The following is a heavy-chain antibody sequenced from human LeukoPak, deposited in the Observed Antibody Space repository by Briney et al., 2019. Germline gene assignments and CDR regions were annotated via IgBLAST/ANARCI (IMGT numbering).Heavy chain of an antibody. Sequence: GASLRLSCAASGFTFSSYAMSWGRQAPGKGGEWGSAISGSGGSTYYADSVKGRFTISRDNSKNTLYLQMNSLRAEDTAVYYCAQLPPGGVRANWFDPWGQGTLVTVSS. CDR2: ISGSGGST. J-gene: IGHJ5*02. D-gene: IGHD2-8*01. CDR3: AQLPPGGVRANWFDP. V-gene: IGHV3-23*01. CDR1: GFTFSSYA.